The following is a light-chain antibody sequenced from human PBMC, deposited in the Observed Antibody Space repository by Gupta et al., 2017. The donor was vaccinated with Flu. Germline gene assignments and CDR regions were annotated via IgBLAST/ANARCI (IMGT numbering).Light chain of an antibody. CDR1: HRVSSSQ. Sequence: IVFTQPPATPSSSPGESATPSHTARHRVSSSQLAWYQHKPGQAPKLLIYGASSRATGIPDRFSGSGSGTDFTLTISRLEPEDFAVYYCQQYGSPPRTFGQGTKVEIK. J-gene: IGKJ1*01. CDR2: GAS. CDR3: QQYGSPPRT. V-gene: IGKV3-20*01.